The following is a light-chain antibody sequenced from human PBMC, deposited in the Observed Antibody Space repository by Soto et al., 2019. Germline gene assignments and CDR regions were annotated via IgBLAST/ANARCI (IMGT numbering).Light chain of an antibody. CDR3: WSYAGGTSVV. CDR1: SSDVGSYNL. CDR2: GGN. Sequence: QSALTQPPSVSGSPGQSITISCTGTSSDVGSYNLVSWYQHHPGKAPRLIIYGGNKRPSGVSNRFSGSKSGNTASLTISGLQPEDEADYYCWSYAGGTSVVFGGGTKVTVL. J-gene: IGLJ3*02. V-gene: IGLV2-23*01.